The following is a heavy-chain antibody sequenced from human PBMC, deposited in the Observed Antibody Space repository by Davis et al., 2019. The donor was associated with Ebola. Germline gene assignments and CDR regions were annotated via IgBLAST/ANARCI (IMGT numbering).Heavy chain of an antibody. CDR3: ARLTGSYPGWFDP. J-gene: IGHJ5*02. CDR1: GFTFSSYS. V-gene: IGHV3-21*01. D-gene: IGHD1-26*01. CDR2: ISSRNSYI. Sequence: PGGSLRLSCAASGFTFSSYSMNWVRQAPGKGLEWVSSISSRNSYIHYADPVKGRFTISRDNAKNSLYLQMNSLGAEDTAVYYCARLTGSYPGWFDPWGQGTLVTVSS.